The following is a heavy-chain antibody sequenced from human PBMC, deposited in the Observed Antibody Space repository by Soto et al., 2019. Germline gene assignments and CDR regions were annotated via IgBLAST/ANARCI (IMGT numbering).Heavy chain of an antibody. CDR3: ARFNWYFDL. CDR2: IHYSGST. CDR1: GGSISSYY. J-gene: IGHJ2*01. Sequence: QVQLQESGPGQVKPSETLSLTCTVSGGSISSYYWSWIRQPPGKGLEWIGDIHYSGSTNYNPSLQSRDTISVGASKNQFSLKLSSVTAADTAVYYCARFNWYFDLWGRGTLVTVSS. V-gene: IGHV4-59*08.